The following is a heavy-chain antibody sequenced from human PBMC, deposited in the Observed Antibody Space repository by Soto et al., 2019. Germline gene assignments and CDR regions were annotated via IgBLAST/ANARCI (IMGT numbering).Heavy chain of an antibody. J-gene: IGHJ5*02. CDR1: GGTFSSYA. CDR3: ARTKIGYCRGGSCYGWFDP. Sequence: ASVKVSCKASGGTFSSYAISWVRQAPGQGLEWMGGIIPIFGTANYAQKFQGRVTITADESTSTAYMELSSLRSEDTAVYYCARTKIGYCRGGSCYGWFDPWGQGTLVTVSS. CDR2: IIPIFGTA. V-gene: IGHV1-69*13. D-gene: IGHD2-15*01.